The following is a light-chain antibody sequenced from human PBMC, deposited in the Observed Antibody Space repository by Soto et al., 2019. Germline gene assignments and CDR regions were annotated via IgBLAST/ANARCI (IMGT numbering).Light chain of an antibody. V-gene: IGKV1-5*01. Sequence: DIQMTQSPSTLAASVGDRFTITCRASQSINSWLAWYQQKPGKAPKLLIYDASSLESGVPSRFSGSGSGTEFTLTISSLQPDDFATYYCQQYKSYCTFGQGTRLEIK. J-gene: IGKJ2*02. CDR2: DAS. CDR1: QSINSW. CDR3: QQYKSYCT.